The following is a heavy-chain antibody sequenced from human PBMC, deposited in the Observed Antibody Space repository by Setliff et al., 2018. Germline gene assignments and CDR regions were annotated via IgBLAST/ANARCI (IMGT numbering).Heavy chain of an antibody. CDR2: LSGSGGDT. V-gene: IGHV3-23*01. J-gene: IGHJ4*02. D-gene: IGHD1-26*01. Sequence: PGGSLRLSWGVPGFTFKTYAMSWVRQAPGKGLEWVSALSGSGGDTFYADSVKGRFTISRDNSRNTLYLQMNSLRAEDTALYYCATYTGTHGFDFWGQGTLVTVSS. CDR3: ATYTGTHGFDF. CDR1: GFTFKTYA.